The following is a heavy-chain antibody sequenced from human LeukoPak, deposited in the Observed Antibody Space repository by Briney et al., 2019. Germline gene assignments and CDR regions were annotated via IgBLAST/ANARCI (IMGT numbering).Heavy chain of an antibody. J-gene: IGHJ4*02. D-gene: IGHD5-18*01. Sequence: ASVKVSCKVSGYTLTELSMHWVRQAPGKGLEWMGGFDPEDGETIYAQKFQGRVTITADESTSTAYMELSSLRSEDTAVYYCARRSYGPLDYWGQGTLVTVSS. CDR3: ARRSYGPLDY. V-gene: IGHV1-24*01. CDR1: GYTLTELS. CDR2: FDPEDGET.